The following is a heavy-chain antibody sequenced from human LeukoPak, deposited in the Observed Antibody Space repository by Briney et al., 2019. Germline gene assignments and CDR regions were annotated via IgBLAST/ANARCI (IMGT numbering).Heavy chain of an antibody. CDR3: ARVDSSGYYQDY. D-gene: IGHD3-22*01. V-gene: IGHV1-69*05. CDR1: GFTFSSYA. J-gene: IGHJ4*02. Sequence: PGGSLRLSCAASGFTFSSYAISWVRQAPGQGLEWMGGIIPIFGTANYAQKFQGRVTITTDESTSTAYMELSSLRSEDTAVYYCARVDSSGYYQDYWGQGTLVTVSS. CDR2: IIPIFGTA.